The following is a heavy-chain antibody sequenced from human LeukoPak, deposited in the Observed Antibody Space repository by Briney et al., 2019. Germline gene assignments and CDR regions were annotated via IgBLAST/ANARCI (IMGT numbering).Heavy chain of an antibody. CDR1: GFTFSSYS. J-gene: IGHJ5*02. V-gene: IGHV3-21*01. CDR2: ISSTCSYI. D-gene: IGHD6-13*01. CDR3: ARDPGYSSKGGP. Sequence: GGSLRLSCAASGFTFSSYSMNWVRQAPGKGLEWVSYISSTCSYIYYADSVKGRFTISRDSAKNSLYLQMNSLRVEDTAVYYCARDPGYSSKGGPWGQGTLVTVSS.